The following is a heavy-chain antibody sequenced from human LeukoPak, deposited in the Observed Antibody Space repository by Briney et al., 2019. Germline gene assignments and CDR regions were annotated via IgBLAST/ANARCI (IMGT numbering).Heavy chain of an antibody. J-gene: IGHJ3*02. V-gene: IGHV1-69*05. CDR1: GGTFSSYA. D-gene: IGHD6-13*01. CDR3: ARITGYNSFDAFDI. Sequence: SVKVSCKASGGTFSSYAISWVRQAPGQGLEWMGGIIPIFGTANYAQKFQGRVTITTDESTSTAYMELSSLRSEDTAVYYCARITGYNSFDAFDIWGQGTMVTVSS. CDR2: IIPIFGTA.